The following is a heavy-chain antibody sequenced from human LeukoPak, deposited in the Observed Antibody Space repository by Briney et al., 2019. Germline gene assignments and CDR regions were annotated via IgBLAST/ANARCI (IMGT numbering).Heavy chain of an antibody. D-gene: IGHD6-13*01. Sequence: GGSLRLYCAASGFTFSSYSMNWARQAPGKGLEWVSYISSSSSTIYYADSVKGRFTISRDNAKNSLYLQMNSLRAEDTAVYYCARVSGSSWYGHYFDYWGQGTLVTVSS. CDR3: ARVSGSSWYGHYFDY. CDR1: GFTFSSYS. CDR2: ISSSSSTI. J-gene: IGHJ4*02. V-gene: IGHV3-48*01.